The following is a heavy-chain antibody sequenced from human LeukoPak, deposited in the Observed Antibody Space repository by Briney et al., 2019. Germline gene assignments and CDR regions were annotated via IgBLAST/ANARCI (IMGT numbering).Heavy chain of an antibody. CDR1: GYTFTSYY. D-gene: IGHD3-10*01. CDR2: INPSGGST. CDR3: ARASGISFLDY. Sequence: ASVKVSCMASGYTFTSYYMHWGRQAPDHGLEWMGIINPSGGSTSYAQKLQGRVTMTTDTSTSTVYMALCSLRSEDTAVYYCARASGISFLDYWAREPWSPSPQ. V-gene: IGHV1-46*01. J-gene: IGHJ4*02.